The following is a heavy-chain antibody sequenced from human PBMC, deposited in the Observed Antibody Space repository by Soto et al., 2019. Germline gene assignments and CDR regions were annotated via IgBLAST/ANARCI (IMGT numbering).Heavy chain of an antibody. CDR2: IYYDEST. CDR3: ARYRVSGSWSKFDY. J-gene: IGHJ4*02. CDR1: GVSISSAAYY. Sequence: PSETLSLTCTVSGVSISSAAYYWSWIRQHPGKGLQWIGNIYYDESTNYNPSLKSRIIISLDTSESQFSLKLSSVTAADTAVYFCARYRVSGSWSKFDYWGQGTLVTVSS. D-gene: IGHD6-13*01. V-gene: IGHV4-31*03.